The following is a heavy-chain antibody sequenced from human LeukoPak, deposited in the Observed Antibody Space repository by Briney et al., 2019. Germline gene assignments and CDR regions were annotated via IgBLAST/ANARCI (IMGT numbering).Heavy chain of an antibody. CDR3: ARRLSDSSGYWTFGY. CDR2: IIPMFGTA. D-gene: IGHD3-22*01. CDR1: GGTLISYA. Sequence: SVTVSCKASGGTLISYAISWVRQAPGQGLERMGGIIPMFGTANYAQQFQGRLTITTDESTSTAYMELSSLRSEDTAVYYCARRLSDSSGYWTFGYWGQGTLVTVSS. J-gene: IGHJ4*02. V-gene: IGHV1-69*05.